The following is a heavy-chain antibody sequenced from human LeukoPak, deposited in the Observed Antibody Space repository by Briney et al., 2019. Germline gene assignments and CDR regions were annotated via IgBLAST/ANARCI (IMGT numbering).Heavy chain of an antibody. V-gene: IGHV1-69*06. J-gene: IGHJ4*02. CDR3: ARAKVVAATPHFDY. Sequence: SVKVSCKAFGGTFSSYAISWVRQAPGQGLEWMGGIIPIFGTANYAQKFQGRVTITADKSTSTAYMELSSLRSEDTAVYYCARAKVVAATPHFDYWGQGTLVTVSS. D-gene: IGHD2-15*01. CDR2: IIPIFGTA. CDR1: GGTFSSYA.